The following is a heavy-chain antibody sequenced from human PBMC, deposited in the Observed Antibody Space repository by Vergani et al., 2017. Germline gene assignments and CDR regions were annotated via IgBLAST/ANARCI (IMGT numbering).Heavy chain of an antibody. CDR1: GYTLTELS. Sequence: VQLVQSGAEVKKPGASVKVSCKVSGYTLTELSMNWVRQAPGKGLEWLSYISSSSSSIYYADSVKGRFTISRDNAKNSLNLQMNSLRAEDTAVYYCARGSTVTTLYFYYGMDVWGQGTTVTVSS. J-gene: IGHJ6*02. CDR2: ISSSSSSI. CDR3: ARGSTVTTLYFYYGMDV. D-gene: IGHD4-17*01. V-gene: IGHV3-48*01.